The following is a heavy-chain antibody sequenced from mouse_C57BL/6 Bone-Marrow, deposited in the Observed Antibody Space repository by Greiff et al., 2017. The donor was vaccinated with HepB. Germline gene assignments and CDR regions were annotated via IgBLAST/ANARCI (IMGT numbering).Heavy chain of an antibody. CDR2: INPYNGGT. Sequence: VQLQQSGPVLVKPGASVKMSCKASGYTFTDYYMNWVKQSHGKSLEWIGVINPYNGGTSYNQKFKGKATLTVDKSSSTAYMELNSLTSEDSAVYYCARSGNYKAWFAYWGQGTLVTVSA. J-gene: IGHJ3*01. V-gene: IGHV1-19*01. CDR1: GYTFTDYY. D-gene: IGHD2-1*01. CDR3: ARSGNYKAWFAY.